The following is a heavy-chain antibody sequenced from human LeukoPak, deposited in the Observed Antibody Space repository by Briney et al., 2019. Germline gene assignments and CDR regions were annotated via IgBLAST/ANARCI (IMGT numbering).Heavy chain of an antibody. Sequence: SGGSLRLSCAASGLTFSSYAMSWVRQAPGKGLEWVSAISGSGGSTYYADSVKGRFTISRDNSKNTLYLQMNSLRAEDTAVYYCARGYTYYYDNWFDPWGQGTLVTVSS. V-gene: IGHV3-23*01. CDR1: GLTFSSYA. CDR2: ISGSGGST. CDR3: ARGYTYYYDNWFDP. D-gene: IGHD3-10*01. J-gene: IGHJ5*02.